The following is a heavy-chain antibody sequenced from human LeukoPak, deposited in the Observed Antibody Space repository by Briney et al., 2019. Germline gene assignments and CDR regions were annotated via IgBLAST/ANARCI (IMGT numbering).Heavy chain of an antibody. Sequence: PGGSLRLSCVASGFSFVDYGVSWVRQAPGRGLEWVSGISSNGRSTGYVDSVKGRFTISRDNAKKSVYLQMDGLRVEDTALYYCARAVSITAAGTGFFDSWGQGTLVTVSS. CDR3: ARAVSITAAGTGFFDS. V-gene: IGHV3-20*04. CDR2: ISSNGRST. J-gene: IGHJ4*02. CDR1: GFSFVDYG. D-gene: IGHD6-13*01.